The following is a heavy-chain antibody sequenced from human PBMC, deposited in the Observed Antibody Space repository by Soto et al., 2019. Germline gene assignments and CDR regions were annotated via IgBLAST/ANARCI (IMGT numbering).Heavy chain of an antibody. J-gene: IGHJ5*01. V-gene: IGHV3-74*03. D-gene: IGHD3-10*01. CDR1: GFTFSSSW. CDR3: ACIPMARVPCDS. CDR2: INSDGSTT. Sequence: EVQLVESGGGLVQPGGSLRLSCAASGFTFSSSWMHWVRQAPGKGLVWVSRINSDGSTTQYADSVRGRFTISRDNAKNTLVLEMTSLRIEDTAVYFCACIPMARVPCDSWGPATLVAVSS.